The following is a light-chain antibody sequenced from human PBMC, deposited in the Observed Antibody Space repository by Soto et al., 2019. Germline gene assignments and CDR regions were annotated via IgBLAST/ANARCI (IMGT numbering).Light chain of an antibody. Sequence: EIKMNQSPSSLSASDGDRVVITCRASQRFASYLNWYQQKPGQAPKLLIFAAFSLQSGVPSRFSGSGSGTDFTLSIKSLQREDFATYYCKQTYSAPPLFGQGTKVDI. CDR2: AAF. CDR3: KQTYSAPPL. J-gene: IGKJ1*01. CDR1: QRFASY. V-gene: IGKV1-39*01.